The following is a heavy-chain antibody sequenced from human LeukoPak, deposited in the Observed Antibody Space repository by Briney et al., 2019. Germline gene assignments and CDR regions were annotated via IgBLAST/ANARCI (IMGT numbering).Heavy chain of an antibody. CDR1: GYTLTELS. J-gene: IGHJ4*02. D-gene: IGHD5-18*01. CDR2: FDPEDGET. Sequence: ASVKVSCKVSGYTLTELSMHWVRQAPGKGLEWMGGFDPEDGETIYAQKFQGRVTMTEDTSTDTAYMELSSLRSEDTAVYYCATVRYSYGPRPFDYWGQGTLVTVSS. V-gene: IGHV1-24*01. CDR3: ATVRYSYGPRPFDY.